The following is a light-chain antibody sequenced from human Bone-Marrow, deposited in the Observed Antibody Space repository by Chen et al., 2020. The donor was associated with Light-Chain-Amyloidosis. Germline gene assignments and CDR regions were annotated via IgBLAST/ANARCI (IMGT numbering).Light chain of an antibody. V-gene: IGKV1-27*01. J-gene: IGKJ1*01. CDR2: GAS. Sequence: DTQMTQSPSSLSASVGDRVTITCRASQGINNDLAWYQQKPGKVPKLLIYGASTLQSVVPSRFSGSGSGTDFTLTISSLQPEDVATYYCQKYNLAPWTFGQGTKVEIK. CDR1: QGINND. CDR3: QKYNLAPWT.